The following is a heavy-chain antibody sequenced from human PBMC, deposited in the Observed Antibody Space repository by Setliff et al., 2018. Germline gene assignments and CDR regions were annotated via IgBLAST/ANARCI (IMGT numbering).Heavy chain of an antibody. CDR2: IKEDGSQR. V-gene: IGHV3-7*01. D-gene: IGHD2-21*01. CDR1: GFDFKTYW. J-gene: IGHJ4*02. CDR3: SSYLVS. Sequence: GGSLRLSCAASGFDFKTYWMDWARQAPGKGLEWVANIKEDGSQRNYVDAVRGRFTVSRDNARNLLYLQMNSLRVDDTAVYYCSSYLVSWGQGALVTVSS.